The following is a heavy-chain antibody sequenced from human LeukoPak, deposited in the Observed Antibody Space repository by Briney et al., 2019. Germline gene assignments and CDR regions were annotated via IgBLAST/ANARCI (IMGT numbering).Heavy chain of an antibody. Sequence: ASGKFSCKASGGTFSSYAISLVRQAPGQGLEWIGGIIPIFVTPNYAQKFHGRVTITADESKSNAYMELSSLRSEDTAVYYCARLTGGGYCSSTSCPLDYWGQGTLVTVSS. CDR1: GGTFSSYA. CDR3: ARLTGGGYCSSTSCPLDY. V-gene: IGHV1-69*01. CDR2: IIPIFVTP. J-gene: IGHJ4*02. D-gene: IGHD2-2*01.